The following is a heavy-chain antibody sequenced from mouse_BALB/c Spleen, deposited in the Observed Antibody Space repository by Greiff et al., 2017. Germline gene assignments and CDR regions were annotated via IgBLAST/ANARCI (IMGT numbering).Heavy chain of an antibody. D-gene: IGHD2-4*01. V-gene: IGHV8-8*01. Sequence: QVTLKVSGPGILQPSQTLSLTCSFSGFSLSTSGMGVGWIRQPSGKGLEWLALIWWDDDKRYNPALKSRLTISKDTSSNQVFLKIASVDTADTATSYCARTYYDYDGTYAMDYWGQGTSVTVSS. J-gene: IGHJ4*01. CDR3: ARTYYDYDGTYAMDY. CDR1: GFSLSTSGMG. CDR2: IWWDDDK.